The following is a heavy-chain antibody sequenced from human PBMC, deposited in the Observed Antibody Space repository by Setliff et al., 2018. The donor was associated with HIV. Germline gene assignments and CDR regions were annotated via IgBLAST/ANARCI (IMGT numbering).Heavy chain of an antibody. Sequence: ASVKVSCKVSRYILTQFSIHWVRQAPGKEFEWMGAVDPEDGETIYAQKFQGRVTLTEDTSSETAYMELSSLKSEDTAVYYCARDVYFTFSGEVIRHYLDVWGKGTTVTVSS. J-gene: IGHJ6*03. V-gene: IGHV1-24*01. CDR1: RYILTQFS. D-gene: IGHD3-3*01. CDR3: ARDVYFTFSGEVIRHYLDV. CDR2: VDPEDGET.